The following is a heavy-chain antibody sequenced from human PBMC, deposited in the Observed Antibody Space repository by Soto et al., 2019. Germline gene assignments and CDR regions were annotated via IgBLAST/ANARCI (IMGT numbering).Heavy chain of an antibody. V-gene: IGHV4-34*01. CDR1: GGSFSGYY. D-gene: IGHD3-22*01. Sequence: QVQLQQWGAGLLKPSETLSLTCAVYGGSFSGYYWSWIRQPPGKGLEWIGEINHSGSTNYNPSLRSRVTISVDTFNKQFSLELSSVTAAETAVYFCARGRPLYDSSGYYYRYWGQGTLVSVSS. CDR2: INHSGST. CDR3: ARGRPLYDSSGYYYRY. J-gene: IGHJ4*02.